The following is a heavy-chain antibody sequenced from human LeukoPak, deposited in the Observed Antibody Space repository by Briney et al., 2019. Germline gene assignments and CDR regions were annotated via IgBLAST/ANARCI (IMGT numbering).Heavy chain of an antibody. V-gene: IGHV4-39*07. Sequence: SETLSLTCTVSGGSISSSSYYRGWIRQPPGKGLEWIGSIYYSGSTYYNPSLKSRVTISVDTSKNQFSLKLSSVTAADTAVYYCARVDRYYDSSGYYPRGHYYYYMDVWGKGTTVTVSS. CDR2: IYYSGST. CDR3: ARVDRYYDSSGYYPRGHYYYYMDV. J-gene: IGHJ6*03. CDR1: GGSISSSSYY. D-gene: IGHD3-22*01.